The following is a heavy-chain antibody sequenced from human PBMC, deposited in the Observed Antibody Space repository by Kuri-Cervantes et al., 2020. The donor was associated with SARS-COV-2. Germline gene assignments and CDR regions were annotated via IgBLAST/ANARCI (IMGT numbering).Heavy chain of an antibody. V-gene: IGHV4-59*11. CDR3: ARAYSGSYYAHYRGWYFDL. J-gene: IGHJ2*01. CDR1: SGSIVSNHY. D-gene: IGHD1-26*01. CDR2: IYYSGST. Sequence: SETLSLTCTVSSGSIVSNHYWSWIRQPPGKGLEWIGYIYYSGSTNYNPSLKSRVTISVDTSKNQFSLKLSSVTAADTAVYYCARAYSGSYYAHYRGWYFDLWGRGTLVTVSS.